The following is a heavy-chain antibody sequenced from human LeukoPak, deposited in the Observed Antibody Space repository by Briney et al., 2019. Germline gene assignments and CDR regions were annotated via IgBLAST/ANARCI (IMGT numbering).Heavy chain of an antibody. V-gene: IGHV1-2*02. Sequence: ASVKASCKASGYTFTGYYMHWVRQAPGQGLEWMGWINPNSGGTNYAQKFQGRVTMTRDTSISTAYMELSRLRSDDTAVYYCARDRYSGSYFDAFDIWGQGTMVTVSS. D-gene: IGHD1-26*01. CDR3: ARDRYSGSYFDAFDI. CDR1: GYTFTGYY. J-gene: IGHJ3*02. CDR2: INPNSGGT.